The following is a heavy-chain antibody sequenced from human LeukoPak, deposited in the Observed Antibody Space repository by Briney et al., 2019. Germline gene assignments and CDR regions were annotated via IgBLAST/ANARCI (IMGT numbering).Heavy chain of an antibody. J-gene: IGHJ3*02. D-gene: IGHD6-19*01. CDR1: GFTFDDYG. CDR3: ARDSLGIPVAGTGGFDI. V-gene: IGHV3-20*04. Sequence: GGSLRLSCAASGFTFDDYGMTWVRQAPGKGLEWFCGINWNGGSTAYADSVKGRFTISRDNAKNSLYLQMNSLRAEDTALYYCARDSLGIPVAGTGGFDIWGQGTMVTVSS. CDR2: INWNGGST.